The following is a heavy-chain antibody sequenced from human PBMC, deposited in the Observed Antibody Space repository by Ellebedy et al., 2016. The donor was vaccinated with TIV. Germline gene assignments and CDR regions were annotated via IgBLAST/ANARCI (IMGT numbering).Heavy chain of an antibody. J-gene: IGHJ2*01. Sequence: AASVKVSCKASGYRFSTYGINWVRQAPGQGLEWMGWIDPNTGNPTYAEGFTGRLVFSLDTSVSTAYLQIRNLRTEDTAVYYCARDLFGDQGWNFDLWGRGTLVTVSS. CDR3: ARDLFGDQGWNFDL. V-gene: IGHV7-4-1*02. CDR1: GYRFSTYG. CDR2: IDPNTGNP. D-gene: IGHD2-21*01.